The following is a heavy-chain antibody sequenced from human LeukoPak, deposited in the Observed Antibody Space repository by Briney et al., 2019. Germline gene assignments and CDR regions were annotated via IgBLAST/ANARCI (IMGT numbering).Heavy chain of an antibody. J-gene: IGHJ3*02. V-gene: IGHV4-59*08. Sequence: SETLSLTCTVSGGSISSYCWSWIRQPPGKGLEWIGYIHYSGSTKYNPSLKSRVTISVDTSKKQFSLKLSSVTAADTAVYYCARQYYYDSSGYLPIWGQGTMVTVSS. CDR2: IHYSGST. CDR1: GGSISSYC. CDR3: ARQYYYDSSGYLPI. D-gene: IGHD3-22*01.